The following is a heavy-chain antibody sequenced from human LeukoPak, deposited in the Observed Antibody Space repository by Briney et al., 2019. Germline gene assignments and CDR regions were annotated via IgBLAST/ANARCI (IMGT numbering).Heavy chain of an antibody. V-gene: IGHV1-46*01. CDR3: ARGSSLRYYYYYMDV. CDR1: GYTFTSYY. J-gene: IGHJ6*03. CDR2: INPSGGST. Sequence: ASVKVSCKASGYTFTSYYMHWVRQAPGQGLEWMGIINPSGGSTSYAQKFQGRVTMRDMSTSTVYMELSSLRSEDTAVYYCARGSSLRYYYYYMDVWGKGTTVTVSS.